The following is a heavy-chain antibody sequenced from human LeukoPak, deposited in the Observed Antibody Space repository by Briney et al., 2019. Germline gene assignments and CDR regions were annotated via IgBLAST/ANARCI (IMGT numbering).Heavy chain of an antibody. V-gene: IGHV1-69*13. D-gene: IGHD3-22*01. Sequence: SVKVSCKASGGTFSSYAISWVRQAPGQGLEWMGGIISIFGTANYAQKFQGRVTITADESTSTAYMELSSLRSEDTAVYYCARVRYYYDSSGYYDFDYWGQGTLVTVSS. J-gene: IGHJ4*02. CDR1: GGTFSSYA. CDR2: IISIFGTA. CDR3: ARVRYYYDSSGYYDFDY.